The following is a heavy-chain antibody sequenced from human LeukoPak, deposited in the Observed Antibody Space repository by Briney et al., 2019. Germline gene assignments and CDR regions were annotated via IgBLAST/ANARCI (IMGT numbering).Heavy chain of an antibody. CDR2: IYSSGST. J-gene: IGHJ4*02. CDR3: ARELSPRDGKGYYFDY. CDR1: GGSISSGSYY. Sequence: SETLSLTCTVSGGSISSGSYYWSWIRQPAGEALEWIGRIYSSGSTNYNPSLKSRVTISVDTSKNQFSLKLSSVTAADTAMYYCARELSPRDGKGYYFDYWGQGTLVTVSS. V-gene: IGHV4-61*02. D-gene: IGHD2-21*02.